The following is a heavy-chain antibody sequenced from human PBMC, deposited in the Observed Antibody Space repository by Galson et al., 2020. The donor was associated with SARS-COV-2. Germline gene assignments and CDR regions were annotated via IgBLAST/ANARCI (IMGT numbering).Heavy chain of an antibody. V-gene: IGHV4-34*01. CDR3: ARGHYDSSGYYYVKYFDF. J-gene: IGHJ4*02. CDR2: INNSGST. CDR1: GGSLSGYY. Sequence: SETLSLTCAVHGGSLSGYYWNWIRQPPGKGLEWIGEINNSGSTNYNVSLKSRVTISLDTSKNQFSLKLSSVTAADTAVYYCARGHYDSSGYYYVKYFDFWGQGTLVTVSS. D-gene: IGHD3-22*01.